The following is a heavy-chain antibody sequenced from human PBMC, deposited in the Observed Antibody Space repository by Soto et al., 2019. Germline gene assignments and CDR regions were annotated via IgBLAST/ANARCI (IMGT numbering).Heavy chain of an antibody. CDR1: GFTFSSYA. V-gene: IGHV3-23*01. J-gene: IGHJ6*02. D-gene: IGHD3-10*01. CDR2: ISGSGGST. CDR3: LKNIDANGSGGGDV. Sequence: GGSLRLSCAASGFTFSSYAMSWVRQAPGKGLEWVSAISGSGGSTYYADSVKGRFTISRDNSRDSLYLQMNSLRPEDSALYYWLKNIDANGSGGGDVRAHRTTVTGSS.